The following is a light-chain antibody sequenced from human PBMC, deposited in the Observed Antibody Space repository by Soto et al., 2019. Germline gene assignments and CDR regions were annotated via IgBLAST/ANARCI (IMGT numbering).Light chain of an antibody. CDR1: QGISSY. CDR3: QQRTSWPGLS. V-gene: IGKV1-8*01. J-gene: IGKJ5*01. CDR2: AAS. Sequence: AIRMTQSPSSFSASTGDRVTITCRASQGISSYLAWYQQKPGKAPKLLIYAASTLESGVPSRFSGSGSGTEFTLTISSLEPDDFAVYYCQQRTSWPGLSFGQGTRLEIK.